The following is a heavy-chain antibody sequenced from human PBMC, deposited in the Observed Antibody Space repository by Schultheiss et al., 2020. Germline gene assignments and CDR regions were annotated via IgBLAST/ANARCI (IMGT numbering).Heavy chain of an antibody. CDR3: ARAVAALDYGMDV. CDR2: IGAAGDT. V-gene: IGHV3-13*01. J-gene: IGHJ6*02. Sequence: RQAPGKGLEWVSGIGAAGDTYYPGSVKGRFTISRENAKNSLFLQMNSLRAGDTAVYYCARAVAALDYGMDVWGQGTTVTVSS. D-gene: IGHD2-15*01.